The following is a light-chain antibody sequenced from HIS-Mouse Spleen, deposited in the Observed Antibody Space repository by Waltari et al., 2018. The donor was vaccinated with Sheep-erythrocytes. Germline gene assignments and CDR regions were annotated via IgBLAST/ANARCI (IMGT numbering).Light chain of an antibody. CDR1: SSDVGGYHY. CDR2: EVS. Sequence: QSALTQPASVSGSPGQSLTISCTATSSDVGGYHYVSWYQQHPGKAPKLMIYEVSNRPSGVSNRFSGSKSGNTASLTISGLQAEDEADYYCSSYTSSSTWVFGGGTKLTVL. J-gene: IGLJ3*02. CDR3: SSYTSSSTWV. V-gene: IGLV2-14*01.